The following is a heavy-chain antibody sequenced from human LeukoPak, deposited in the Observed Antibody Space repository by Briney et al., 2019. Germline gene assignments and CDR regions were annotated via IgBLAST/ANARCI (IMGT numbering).Heavy chain of an antibody. Sequence: PSETLSLTCAVYGGSFSGYYWNWIRQPPGKGLEWIGEINHSGSTNYNPSLKSRVTISVDTSKNQLSLKLSSVTAADTAVYYCARDYGDDVDYWGQGTLVTVSS. CDR1: GGSFSGYY. CDR3: ARDYGDDVDY. D-gene: IGHD4-17*01. CDR2: INHSGST. J-gene: IGHJ4*02. V-gene: IGHV4-34*01.